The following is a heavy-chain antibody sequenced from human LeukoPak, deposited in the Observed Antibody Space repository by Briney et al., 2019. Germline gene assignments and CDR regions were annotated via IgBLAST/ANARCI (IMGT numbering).Heavy chain of an antibody. Sequence: ASVKVSCKASGYTFTSYAMHWVRQAPGQRLEWMGWINAGNGNTKYSQKFQGRVTITGDTSASTAYMELSSLRSEDTAVYYCARRRDGYNFVYWGQGTLVTVSS. CDR1: GYTFTSYA. D-gene: IGHD5-24*01. CDR2: INAGNGNT. V-gene: IGHV1-3*01. J-gene: IGHJ4*02. CDR3: ARRRDGYNFVY.